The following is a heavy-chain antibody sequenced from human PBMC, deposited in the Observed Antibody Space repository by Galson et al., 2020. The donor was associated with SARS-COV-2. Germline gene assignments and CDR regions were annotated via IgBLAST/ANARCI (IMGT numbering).Heavy chain of an antibody. CDR1: GYSISSGYY. CDR3: ARGGSRETTVVSVYF. D-gene: IGHD4-4*01. J-gene: IGHJ4*02. Sequence: SETLSLTCTVSGYSISSGYYWGWIRQPPGKGLEWIGSINHSGRTYYNPSIKSRVTTSVDTSKNQFSLKLSSVTAADTAVYYCARGGSRETTVVSVYFWGKGALV. CDR2: INHSGRT. V-gene: IGHV4-38-2*02.